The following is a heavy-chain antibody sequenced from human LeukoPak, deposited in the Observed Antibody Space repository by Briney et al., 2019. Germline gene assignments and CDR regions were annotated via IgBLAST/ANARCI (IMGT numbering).Heavy chain of an antibody. D-gene: IGHD2-15*01. J-gene: IGHJ4*02. CDR2: IGTDGGNT. Sequence: PGGSLRLSCSASGFTFSNYPMHWVRQAPGKGLEFVSSIGTDGGNTYYADSVKGRFTISRDNSKNTLYLQMSSLRAEDTAVYYCVTRIAVVYWGQGTLVTVSS. CDR3: VTRIAVVY. CDR1: GFTFSNYP. V-gene: IGHV3-64D*09.